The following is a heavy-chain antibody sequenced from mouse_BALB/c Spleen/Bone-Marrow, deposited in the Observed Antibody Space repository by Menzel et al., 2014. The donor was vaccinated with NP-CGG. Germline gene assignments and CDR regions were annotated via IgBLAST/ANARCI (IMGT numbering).Heavy chain of an antibody. D-gene: IGHD2-3*01. CDR1: GFTFNSYG. V-gene: IGHV5-9-2*01. Sequence: EVMLVESGGGLVKSGGSLKLSCAASGFTFNSYGMSWVRQTPEKRLEWVATISGGGXYTFYSDSVKGRFTISRDNAKNNLYLQLSSLRSEDTALYYCARHAFYDQTEVSSVNWGQGTLVTVSA. CDR3: ARHAFYDQTEVSSVN. J-gene: IGHJ3*01. CDR2: ISGGGXYT.